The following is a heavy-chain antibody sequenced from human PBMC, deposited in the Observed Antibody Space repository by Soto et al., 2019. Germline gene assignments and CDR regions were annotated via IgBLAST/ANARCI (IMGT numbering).Heavy chain of an antibody. Sequence: QVQLQQWGAGLLKPSETLSLTCAVYGGSFSGYYWSWIRQPPGKGLEWIGEINHSGSTNYNPSLNIRVTISVDTSKNQFSLKLSSVTAADTAVYYCARVGQLRFLEWPYYYYYMDVWGKGTTVTVSS. CDR2: INHSGST. CDR1: GGSFSGYY. V-gene: IGHV4-34*01. J-gene: IGHJ6*03. CDR3: ARVGQLRFLEWPYYYYYMDV. D-gene: IGHD3-3*01.